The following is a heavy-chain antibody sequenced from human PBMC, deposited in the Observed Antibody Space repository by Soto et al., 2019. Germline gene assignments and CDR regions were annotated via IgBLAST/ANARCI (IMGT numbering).Heavy chain of an antibody. J-gene: IGHJ4*02. CDR1: GYTFTSYD. CDR3: ARGFRRGNAYPD. V-gene: IGHV1-8*01. D-gene: IGHD2-2*01. Sequence: ASVKVSCKASGYTFTSYDINWVRQATGQGLEWMGWMNPNSGNTGYAQKFQGRVTMTRNTSISTAYMELSSLRSEDTAVYYCARGFRRGNAYPDWGKGTLVTVSS. CDR2: MNPNSGNT.